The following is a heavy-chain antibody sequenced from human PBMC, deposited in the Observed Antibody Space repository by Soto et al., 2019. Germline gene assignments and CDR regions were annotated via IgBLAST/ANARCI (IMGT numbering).Heavy chain of an antibody. J-gene: IGHJ4*02. Sequence: QVQLVQSGAEVKKPVASVKVSCKASGYTFTNYHIHWVRQAPGQGLEWMGIINPGRGSTTYAHKFQGRVTMTRDTSTSTVYMELDSLRSDDTAVYFCARISNSLPDYWGQGTLVTVSS. V-gene: IGHV1-46*01. D-gene: IGHD1-1*01. CDR3: ARISNSLPDY. CDR1: GYTFTNYH. CDR2: INPGRGST.